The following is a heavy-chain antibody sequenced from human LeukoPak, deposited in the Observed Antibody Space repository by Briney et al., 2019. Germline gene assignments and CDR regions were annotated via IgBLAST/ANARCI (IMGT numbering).Heavy chain of an antibody. CDR2: IIPIFGTA. J-gene: IGHJ4*02. CDR1: GGTFSSYA. Sequence: SVKVSCKASGGTFSSYAISWVRQAPGQGLEWMGGIIPIFGTANYAQKFQGRVTITADESTSTAYMELSSLRSEDTAAYYCARSQYYYGSGSSRFGYWGQGTLVTVSS. CDR3: ARSQYYYGSGSSRFGY. D-gene: IGHD3-10*01. V-gene: IGHV1-69*13.